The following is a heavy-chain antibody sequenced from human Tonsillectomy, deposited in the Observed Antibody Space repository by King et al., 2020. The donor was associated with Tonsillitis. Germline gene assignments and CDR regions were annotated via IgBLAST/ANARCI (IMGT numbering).Heavy chain of an antibody. V-gene: IGHV3-23*04. Sequence: VQLVESGGGLVQPGGSLRLSCAASGFTFSSYAMSWVRQAPGKGLEWVSAISGRGGSTYYADSVRRRCTISRDNSKNTLYLQINSLRAEDTAVYYCAKVPRRVNNWIQLWSIDFDYRGQGTLVTVAS. D-gene: IGHD5-18*01. CDR3: AKVPRRVNNWIQLWSIDFDY. J-gene: IGHJ4*02. CDR1: GFTFSSYA. CDR2: ISGRGGST.